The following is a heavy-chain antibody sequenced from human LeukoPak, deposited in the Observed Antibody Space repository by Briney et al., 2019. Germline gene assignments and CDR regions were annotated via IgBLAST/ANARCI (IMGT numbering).Heavy chain of an antibody. V-gene: IGHV1-8*01. D-gene: IGHD7-27*01. CDR2: MSPNSGDT. Sequence: ASVKVSCKASGYTFTSYDFNWVRQATGQRPEWMGWMSPNSGDTGYAQKFQDRVTMTRNTSISTTYMELSSLRSDDTAVYYCARGPPNWGYDYWGPGTLVTVSS. CDR1: GYTFTSYD. CDR3: ARGPPNWGYDY. J-gene: IGHJ4*02.